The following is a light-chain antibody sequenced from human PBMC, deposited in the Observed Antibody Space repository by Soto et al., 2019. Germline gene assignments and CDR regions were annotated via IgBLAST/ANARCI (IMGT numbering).Light chain of an antibody. J-gene: IGLJ1*01. V-gene: IGLV2-8*01. CDR3: CSYTSGTSV. CDR2: EVT. CDR1: TSDVGAYNY. Sequence: QSALTQPPSASGSPGQSVTISCTGTTSDVGAYNYVSWYQQHPGKAPKLMIYEVTKRPSGVPDRFSGSKSGNTASLTVSGLQAEDEADYHCCSYTSGTSVFGTGTKVTVL.